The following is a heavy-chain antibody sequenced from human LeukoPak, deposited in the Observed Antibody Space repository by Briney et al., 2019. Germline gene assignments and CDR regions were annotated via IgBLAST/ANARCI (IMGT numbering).Heavy chain of an antibody. J-gene: IGHJ4*02. Sequence: GGSLRLSCVASQFTFKNYWMHWVRQAPGRGLEWLSYISPDGSTTTYADSVRGRFTISRDNAKNTPYLQMNSLRAEDTAVYFCATAWSYWGQGILVTVSS. CDR2: ISPDGSTT. D-gene: IGHD2-21*02. CDR1: QFTFKNYW. CDR3: ATAWSY. V-gene: IGHV3-74*03.